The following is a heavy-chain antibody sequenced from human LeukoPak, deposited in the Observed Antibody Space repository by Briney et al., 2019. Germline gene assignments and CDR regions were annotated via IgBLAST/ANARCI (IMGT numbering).Heavy chain of an antibody. CDR3: ARDARFGELVDY. D-gene: IGHD3-10*01. CDR1: GGSFSGYY. V-gene: IGHV4-34*01. CDR2: INSSGDS. J-gene: IGHJ4*02. Sequence: ASETLSLTCAVYGGSFSGYYWSWIRQPPGKGLEWIGEINSSGDSNYNPSLKSRVTISVDTSKNQFSLKLTSVTAADTAVYYCARDARFGELVDYWGQGTLVAVSS.